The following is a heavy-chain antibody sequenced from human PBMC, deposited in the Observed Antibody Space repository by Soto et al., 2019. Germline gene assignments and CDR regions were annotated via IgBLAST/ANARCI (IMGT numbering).Heavy chain of an antibody. V-gene: IGHV1-46*01. D-gene: IGHD1-26*01. CDR1: GYIFTAYN. Sequence: ASVKVSCKASGYIFTAYNMHWVRQAPGQGLEWMGIIDPSGGSSRYAQKFQGRVTITRDTSASTAYMELSSLRSEDTAVYYCARDRIVGAIRYYFDYWGQGTLVTVSS. J-gene: IGHJ4*02. CDR2: IDPSGGSS. CDR3: ARDRIVGAIRYYFDY.